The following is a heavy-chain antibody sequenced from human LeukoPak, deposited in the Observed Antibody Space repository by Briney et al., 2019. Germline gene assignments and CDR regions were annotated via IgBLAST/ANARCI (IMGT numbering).Heavy chain of an antibody. V-gene: IGHV4-39*02. CDR1: GGSISSYY. D-gene: IGHD3-10*01. Sequence: ASETLSLTCTVSGGSISSYYWSWIRQPPGKGLEWIGSIYYGGSAYYNPSLKSRVTISIDTSKNHFSLKLTSVTAADTAVYYCAILSPRLTLVWDWGQGTLVTVSP. CDR2: IYYGGSA. CDR3: AILSPRLTLVWD. J-gene: IGHJ4*02.